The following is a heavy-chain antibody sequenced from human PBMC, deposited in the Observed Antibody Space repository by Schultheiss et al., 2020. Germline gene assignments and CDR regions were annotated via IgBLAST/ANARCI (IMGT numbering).Heavy chain of an antibody. J-gene: IGHJ4*02. CDR3: ARDFAAENYFDY. V-gene: IGHV4-39*02. Sequence: SETLSLTCTVSGGSISSGSYYWGWIRQPPEKGLEWIGSTYYSGSTNYNPSLKSRVTISVDTSKNQFSLKLSSVTAADTAVYYCARDFAAENYFDYWGQGTLVTVSS. CDR2: TYYSGST. CDR1: GGSISSGSYY. D-gene: IGHD6-13*01.